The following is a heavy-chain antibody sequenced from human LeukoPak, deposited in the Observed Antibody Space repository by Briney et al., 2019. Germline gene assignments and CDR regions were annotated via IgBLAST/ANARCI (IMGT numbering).Heavy chain of an antibody. Sequence: GGSLRLSCAVSGFIFNSYAMSWVRPAPGKGLEWVSSISASGGITYHADSVKGRFTTSRDNSKNALHLQMNSLRADDTALYYCAKGALAAAGSGFDYWGQGTLVTVSS. CDR2: ISASGGIT. D-gene: IGHD6-13*01. V-gene: IGHV3-23*01. CDR1: GFIFNSYA. J-gene: IGHJ4*02. CDR3: AKGALAAAGSGFDY.